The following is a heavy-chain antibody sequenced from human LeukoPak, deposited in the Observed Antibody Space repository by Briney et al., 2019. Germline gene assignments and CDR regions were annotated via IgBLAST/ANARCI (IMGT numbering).Heavy chain of an antibody. CDR2: ISSSGSTI. V-gene: IGHV3-48*03. CDR1: GFTFSSYE. Sequence: GGSLRLSCAASGFTFSSYEMNWVRQAPGKGLEWVSYISSSGSTIYYADSVKGRFTISRDNSKNTLYLQKNSLRAEDTAVYYCAKDRYSAVRTSNWFDPWGQGTLVTVSS. D-gene: IGHD2-21*01. CDR3: AKDRYSAVRTSNWFDP. J-gene: IGHJ5*02.